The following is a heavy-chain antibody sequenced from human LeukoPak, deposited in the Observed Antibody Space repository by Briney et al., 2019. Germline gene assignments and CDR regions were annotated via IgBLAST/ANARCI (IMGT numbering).Heavy chain of an antibody. CDR3: ARDRYPPDIVVVPAANNWFDP. Sequence: ASVKVSCKASGGTFSSYAISWVRQAPGQGLEWMGGIIPIFGTANYAQKFQGRVTITADESTSTAHMELSSLRSEDTAVYYCARDRYPPDIVVVPAANNWFDPWGQGTLVTVSS. CDR2: IIPIFGTA. CDR1: GGTFSSYA. D-gene: IGHD2-2*01. J-gene: IGHJ5*02. V-gene: IGHV1-69*01.